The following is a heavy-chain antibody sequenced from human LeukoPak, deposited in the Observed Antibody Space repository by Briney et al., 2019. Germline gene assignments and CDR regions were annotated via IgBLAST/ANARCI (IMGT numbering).Heavy chain of an antibody. J-gene: IGHJ5*02. CDR1: GGTFSSYA. D-gene: IGHD3-16*01. Sequence: SVKVSCKASGGTFSSYAISWVRRAPGQGLEWMGGIIPIFGTANYAQKFQGRVTITADESTSTAYMELSSLRSEDTAVYYCARVGRMIHEAHRFDPWGQGTLATVSS. CDR2: IIPIFGTA. V-gene: IGHV1-69*13. CDR3: ARVGRMIHEAHRFDP.